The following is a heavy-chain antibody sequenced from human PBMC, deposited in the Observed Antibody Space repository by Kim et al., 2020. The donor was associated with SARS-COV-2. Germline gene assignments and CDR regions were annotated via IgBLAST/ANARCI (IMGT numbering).Heavy chain of an antibody. CDR2: IYPDDSDT. Sequence: GESLKISCKGSADSFSTHWIAWVRQMSGEGLECMGVIYPDDSDTRYSPSFQGQVTISADKSISTAYLQWSSLKASDTAIYYCARRGPGTYFGATDERLDYWGQGTLFTVSS. D-gene: IGHD3-10*01. CDR1: ADSFSTHW. V-gene: IGHV5-51*01. J-gene: IGHJ4*02. CDR3: ARRGPGTYFGATDERLDY.